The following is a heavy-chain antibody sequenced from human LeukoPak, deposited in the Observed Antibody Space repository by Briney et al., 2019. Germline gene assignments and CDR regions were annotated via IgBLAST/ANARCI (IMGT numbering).Heavy chain of an antibody. D-gene: IGHD3-9*01. V-gene: IGHV1-2*02. CDR1: GYTFTGYS. CDR3: ARGRSYDILTGYLFDH. J-gene: IGHJ4*02. Sequence: GASVKVSCKASGYTFTGYSMHWVRQAPGQGLEWMGWINPNSGGTNYAQKFQGRVTVTGDTSINTAYIELSRLTSDDTAVYYCARGRSYDILTGYLFDHWGQGTLVTVSS. CDR2: INPNSGGT.